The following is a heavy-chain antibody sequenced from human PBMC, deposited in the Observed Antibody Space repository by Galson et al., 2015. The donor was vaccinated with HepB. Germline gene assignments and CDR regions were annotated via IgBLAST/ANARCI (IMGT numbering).Heavy chain of an antibody. CDR3: ARDRYYYGSGSGDGRYYYMDV. CDR1: GFTFSSYW. D-gene: IGHD3-10*01. Sequence: SLRLSCAASGFTFSSYWMSWVRQAPGKGLEWVANIKQDGSEKYYVDSVKGRFTISRDNAKNSLYLQMNSLRAEDTAVYYCARDRYYYGSGSGDGRYYYMDVWGKGTTVTVSS. CDR2: IKQDGSEK. J-gene: IGHJ6*03. V-gene: IGHV3-7*01.